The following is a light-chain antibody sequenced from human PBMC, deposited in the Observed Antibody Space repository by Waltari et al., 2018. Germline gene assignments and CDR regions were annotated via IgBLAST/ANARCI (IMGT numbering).Light chain of an antibody. CDR1: GSDVGDYNY. CDR3: CSYAGTWV. V-gene: IGLV2-11*01. CDR2: AVT. Sequence: QSALTQPRSVSGSPGQSVTISCTGSGSDVGDYNYVSWYQQPPGKAPKVVIYAVTKRPSGVPDRFSGSRSGNSASLTISGLQAEDEADYYCCSYAGTWVVGGGTKLTVL. J-gene: IGLJ3*02.